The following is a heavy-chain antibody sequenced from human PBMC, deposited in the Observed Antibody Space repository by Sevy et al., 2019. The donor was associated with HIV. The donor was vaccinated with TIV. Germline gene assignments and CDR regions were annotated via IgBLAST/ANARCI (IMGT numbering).Heavy chain of an antibody. CDR1: GFTFSRYA. Sequence: GGSLRLSCTASGFTFSRYAMHWVRQAPGKGLEWVAVISYDGSNKYYADSVKGRFTISRDNSKKTLYLQMNSLKTEDTAVYYCARAMYYYDSGDWGQGTPVTVSS. J-gene: IGHJ4*02. CDR3: ARAMYYYDSGD. D-gene: IGHD3-10*01. CDR2: ISYDGSNK. V-gene: IGHV3-30*04.